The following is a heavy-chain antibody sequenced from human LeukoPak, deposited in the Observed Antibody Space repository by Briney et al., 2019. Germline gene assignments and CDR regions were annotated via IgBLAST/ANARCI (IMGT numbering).Heavy chain of an antibody. V-gene: IGHV3-23*01. Sequence: PGGSLRLSCAASGFIFSNYGMSWVRQAPGKGLEWVSGISPRGDITYYTDSVKGRFTVSRDNFKNTVHLQVNSLRPEDTAVYFCAKDDAWIRFASWGQGILVTVSS. CDR2: ISPRGDIT. CDR1: GFIFSNYG. D-gene: IGHD5-12*01. CDR3: AKDDAWIRFAS. J-gene: IGHJ5*01.